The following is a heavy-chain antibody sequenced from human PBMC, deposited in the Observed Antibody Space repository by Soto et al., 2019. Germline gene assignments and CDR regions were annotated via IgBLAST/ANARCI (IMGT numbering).Heavy chain of an antibody. V-gene: IGHV1-18*01. J-gene: IGHJ6*03. Sequence: QVQLVQSGAEVKKPGASVKVSCKASGYTFTSYGISWVRQAPGQGLEWMGWISAYNGNTNYAQKLQGRVTMTTDTATSTAYMELRSLRSDDTAVYYCARTMGLELRTPFYYMDVWGKGTTVTVSS. D-gene: IGHD1-7*01. CDR1: GYTFTSYG. CDR3: ARTMGLELRTPFYYMDV. CDR2: ISAYNGNT.